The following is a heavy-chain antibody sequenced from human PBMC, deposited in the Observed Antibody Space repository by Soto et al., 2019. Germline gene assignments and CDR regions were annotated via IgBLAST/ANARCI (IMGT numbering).Heavy chain of an antibody. J-gene: IGHJ4*02. CDR1: GFTFSSYA. CDR3: AKEELERQGSGFDY. D-gene: IGHD1-1*01. CDR2: ISGSGSNT. Sequence: EVQLLESGGGLVQPGGSLRLSCAASGFTFSSYAMSWVRQAPGKGLEWVSVISGSGSNTYYADSVKGRFTISRDNSKNTLYLKMNSLRAEDTAVYYCAKEELERQGSGFDYWGQGTLVTVSS. V-gene: IGHV3-23*01.